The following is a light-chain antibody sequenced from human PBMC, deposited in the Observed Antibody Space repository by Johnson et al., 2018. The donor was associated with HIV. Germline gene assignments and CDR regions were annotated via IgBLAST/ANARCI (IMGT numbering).Light chain of an antibody. J-gene: IGLJ1*01. CDR1: SSNIGNNY. Sequence: HSVLTQPPSVYAAPGQKVTISCSGSSSNIGNNYVSWYQQLPGTAPKLLIYDNNKRPSGIPDRFSGSKSGTSATLGITGLQTGDEADYYCGTWDSSLSAGRYVFGTGTKVTVL. CDR2: DNN. V-gene: IGLV1-51*01. CDR3: GTWDSSLSAGRYV.